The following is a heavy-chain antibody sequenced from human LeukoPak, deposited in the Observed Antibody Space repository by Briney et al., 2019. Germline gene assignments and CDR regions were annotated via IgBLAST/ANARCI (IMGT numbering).Heavy chain of an antibody. V-gene: IGHV3-11*06. CDR2: ISSSSSYT. J-gene: IGHJ3*02. Sequence: PGGSLRLSCAASGFTFSDYYMRWVRQAPGKGLEWVSYISSSSSYTNYADSVKGRFTISRDNAKNSMYLQMNSLRAEDTAVYYCARDLITMVRGAFDIWGQGTMVTVSS. D-gene: IGHD3-10*01. CDR1: GFTFSDYY. CDR3: ARDLITMVRGAFDI.